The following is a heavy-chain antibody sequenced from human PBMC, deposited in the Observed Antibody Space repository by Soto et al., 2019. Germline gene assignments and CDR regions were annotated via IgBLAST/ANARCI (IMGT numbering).Heavy chain of an antibody. CDR1: GGALTSYP. J-gene: IGHJ4*02. V-gene: IGHV1-69*01. D-gene: IGHD1-20*01. CDR3: ATYPRTYKWTDI. Sequence: QVRLEQSGAEVKKPGSSGRVSCQASGGALTSYPIHWVRQAPGQGLEWMGVIDPIVDRSNLAENFKARLTLTADSSTKTVYMDLTSLRSDDTAIYFCATYPRTYKWTDIWGRGTQLTVSS. CDR2: IDPIVDRS.